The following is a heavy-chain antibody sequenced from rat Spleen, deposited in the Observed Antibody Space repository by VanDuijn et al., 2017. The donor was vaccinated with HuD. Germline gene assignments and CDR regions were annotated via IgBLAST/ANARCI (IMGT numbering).Heavy chain of an antibody. CDR3: ARANYGGYNWYFDF. CDR1: GFTFSNYD. J-gene: IGHJ1*01. CDR2: ISPSGGST. D-gene: IGHD1-11*01. Sequence: EVQLVESGGGLVQPGRSLKLSCAASGFTFSNYDMAWVRQAPTKGLEWVASISPSGGSTYYRDSVKGRFTVSRDNAKSTLYLQMDSLRSEDTATYYCARANYGGYNWYFDFWGPGTMVTVSS. V-gene: IGHV5-25*01.